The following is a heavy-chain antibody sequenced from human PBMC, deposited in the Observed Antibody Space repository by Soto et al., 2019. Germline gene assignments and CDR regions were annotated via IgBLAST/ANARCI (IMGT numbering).Heavy chain of an antibody. CDR3: ARGITMVRGVIAHRYYYGMDV. V-gene: IGHV1-3*01. J-gene: IGHJ6*02. D-gene: IGHD3-10*01. CDR1: RGTFSSYT. CDR2: INAGNGNT. Sequence: ASVKVSCKASRGTFSSYTISWVRQAPGQRLEWMGWINAGNGNTKFSQKFQGRVTITRDTSASTAYMELSSLRSEDTAVYYCARGITMVRGVIAHRYYYGMDVWGQGTTVTVSS.